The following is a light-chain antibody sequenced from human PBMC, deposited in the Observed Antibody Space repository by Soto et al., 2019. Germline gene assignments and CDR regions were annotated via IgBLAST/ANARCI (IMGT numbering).Light chain of an antibody. Sequence: EIVLTQSPGTLSLSPGERATLSCRASQSVSSSYLAWYQQKPGQAPRLLIYGASSRATGIPDRFSGSGSGTDLTITIRRLELEDFAVYYCQQYCSSRTFGQGTKVEI. CDR1: QSVSSSY. CDR2: GAS. CDR3: QQYCSSRT. J-gene: IGKJ1*01. V-gene: IGKV3-20*01.